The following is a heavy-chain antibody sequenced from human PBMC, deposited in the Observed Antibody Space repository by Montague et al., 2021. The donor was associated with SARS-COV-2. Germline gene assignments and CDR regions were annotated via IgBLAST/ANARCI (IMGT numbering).Heavy chain of an antibody. V-gene: IGHV4-34*01. CDR1: GGSFSDYY. CDR3: ARERQGNYFHYYGLDV. J-gene: IGHJ6*02. D-gene: IGHD1-1*01. CDR2: INHSGST. Sequence: SETLSLTCAVYGGSFSDYYWSWIRQPPGKGREWMGEINHSGSTGYNPSLKSRVTISVDTSKNQFSLRLTSVTAADTAVYYCARERQGNYFHYYGLDVWGQGTTVTVSS.